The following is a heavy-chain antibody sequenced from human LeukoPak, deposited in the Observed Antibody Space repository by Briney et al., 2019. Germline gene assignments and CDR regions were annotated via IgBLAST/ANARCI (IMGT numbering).Heavy chain of an antibody. J-gene: IGHJ4*02. D-gene: IGHD5-18*01. CDR2: IKQDGSEK. V-gene: IGHV3-7*01. Sequence: GGSLRLSCAASGFTFSSYWMSWVRQAPGKGLEWVANIKQDGSEKYYVDSVKGRFTISRDNAKNSLYLQVNSLRAEDTAVYYCARMSGYSYGYVRLSVPRFDYWGQGTLVTASS. CDR1: GFTFSSYW. CDR3: ARMSGYSYGYVRLSVPRFDY.